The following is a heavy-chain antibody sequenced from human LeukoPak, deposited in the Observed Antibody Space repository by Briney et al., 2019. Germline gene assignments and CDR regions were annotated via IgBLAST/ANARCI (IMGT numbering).Heavy chain of an antibody. CDR2: IYYSGST. CDR3: AREFTWLSYAFDI. J-gene: IGHJ3*02. D-gene: IGHD3-22*01. V-gene: IGHV4-59*01. CDR1: GGSISSYY. Sequence: SETLSLTCTVSGGSISSYYWSWIRQPPGKGLEWIGYIYYSGSTNYNPSLKSRVTISVDTSKNQFSLKLSSVTAADTAVYYCAREFTWLSYAFDIWGQGTMVTVSS.